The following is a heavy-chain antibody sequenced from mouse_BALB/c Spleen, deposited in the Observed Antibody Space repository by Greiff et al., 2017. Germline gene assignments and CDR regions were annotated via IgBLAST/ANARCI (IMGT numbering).Heavy chain of an antibody. Sequence: VQRVESGPGLVAPSQSLSITCTVSGFSLTGYGVNWVRQPPGKGLEWLGMIWGDGSTDYNSALKSRLSISKDNSKSQVFLKMNSLQNDDTARYYCARAFTTVVATDAMDYWGQGTSVTVSS. CDR1: GFSLTGYG. CDR3: ARAFTTVVATDAMDY. J-gene: IGHJ4*01. V-gene: IGHV2-6-7*01. D-gene: IGHD1-1*01. CDR2: IWGDGST.